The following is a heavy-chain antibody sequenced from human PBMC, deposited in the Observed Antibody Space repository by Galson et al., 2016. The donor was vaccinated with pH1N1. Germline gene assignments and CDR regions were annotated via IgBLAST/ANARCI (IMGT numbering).Heavy chain of an antibody. CDR1: GFSFSAYA. V-gene: IGHV3-23*01. Sequence: SLRLSCAASGFSFSAYAMNWVRQAPGKRPEWVSVISGSGENTMYADSVKGRFTISRDNSKTTTFLQMDNLRAEDTDVYYCAKSGRTARQILAPRDGMDVWGQGTTVTVS. J-gene: IGHJ6*02. CDR2: ISGSGENT. CDR3: AKSGRTARQILAPRDGMDV. D-gene: IGHD1-14*01.